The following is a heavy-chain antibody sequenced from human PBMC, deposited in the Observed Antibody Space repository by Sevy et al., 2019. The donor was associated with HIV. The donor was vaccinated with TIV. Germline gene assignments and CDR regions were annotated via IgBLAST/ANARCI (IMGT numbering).Heavy chain of an antibody. J-gene: IGHJ6*02. V-gene: IGHV3-30*04. CDR1: GFTFSSYA. D-gene: IGHD3-10*01. Sequence: GGSLRLSCAASGFTFSSYAMHWVRQAPGKGLEWVAVISYDGSNKYYADSVKGRFTISRDNSKNTLYLQMNSLRAEDTAVYYCVRDLQLLWFGELRTGYGMDVWGQGTTVTVSS. CDR3: VRDLQLLWFGELRTGYGMDV. CDR2: ISYDGSNK.